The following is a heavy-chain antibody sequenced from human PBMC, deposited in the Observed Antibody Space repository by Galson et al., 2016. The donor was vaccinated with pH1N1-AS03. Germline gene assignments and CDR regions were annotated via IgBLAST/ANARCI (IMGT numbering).Heavy chain of an antibody. CDR1: GFTFTTYW. J-gene: IGHJ3*01. Sequence: SLRLACAASGFTFTTYWMQWVRQAPGGELVGVPSTNNEGTSTRNRVSVKGRLFISRDNAKNTVYLQMQSLRTEDTAVYYCARQDSSGYFQCLDVWGRGTTVTVSS. CDR3: ARQDSSGYFQCLDV. V-gene: IGHV3-74*01. D-gene: IGHD3-22*01. CDR2: TNNEGTST.